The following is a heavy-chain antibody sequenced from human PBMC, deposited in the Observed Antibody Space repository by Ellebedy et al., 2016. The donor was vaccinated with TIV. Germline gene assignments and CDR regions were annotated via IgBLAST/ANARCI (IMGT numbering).Heavy chain of an antibody. CDR3: VRDRLMISFGGVPDS. J-gene: IGHJ5*01. CDR1: GYNFTAFG. CDR2: INAGDDLT. D-gene: IGHD3-16*01. V-gene: IGHV1-3*01. Sequence: AASVKVSCKASGYNFTAFGIHWVRQAPGQRLEWMGWINAGDDLTKHSQKFLGRVTLARDPSASTAYMELSSLRSEDTAVYYCVRDRLMISFGGVPDSWGQGTLVTVSS.